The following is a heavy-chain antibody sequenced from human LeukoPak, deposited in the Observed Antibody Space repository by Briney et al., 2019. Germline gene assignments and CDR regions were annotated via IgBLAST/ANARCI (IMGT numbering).Heavy chain of an antibody. J-gene: IGHJ5*02. CDR1: GGTFSSYA. CDR3: ARASNRGYCSGGCLLSNWFDP. D-gene: IGHD2-15*01. CDR2: IIPIFGTA. V-gene: IGHV1-69*05. Sequence: SVKVSCKASGGTFSSYAISWVRQAPGQGLEWMGGIIPIFGTANYAQKFQGRVTITTDESTSTAYMELSSLRSEDTAVYYCARASNRGYCSGGCLLSNWFDPWGQGTLVTVSS.